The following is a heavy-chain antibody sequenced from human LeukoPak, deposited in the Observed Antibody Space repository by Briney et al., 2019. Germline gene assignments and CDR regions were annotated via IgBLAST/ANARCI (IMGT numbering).Heavy chain of an antibody. CDR3: AREATMDIVVVPAALRRGAFDI. CDR1: GGSISSGGYY. Sequence: SQTLSLTCTVSGGSISSGGYYWSRIRQHPGKGLEWIGRIYTSGSTNYNPSLKSRVTMSVDTSKNQFSLKLSSVTAADTAVYYCAREATMDIVVVPAALRRGAFDIWGQGTMVTVSS. V-gene: IGHV4-61*02. D-gene: IGHD2-2*03. J-gene: IGHJ3*02. CDR2: IYTSGST.